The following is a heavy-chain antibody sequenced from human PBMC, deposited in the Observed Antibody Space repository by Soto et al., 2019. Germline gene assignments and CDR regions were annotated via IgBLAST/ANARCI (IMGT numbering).Heavy chain of an antibody. CDR1: GFTFSSYS. CDR2: ISSSSSYI. Sequence: EVQLVESGGGLVKPGGSLRLSCAASGFTFSSYSMNWVRQAPGKGLEWVSSISSSSSYIYYADSVKGRFTISRDNAKNSLYLQMNSLRAEDTAVYYCARRQGDFWSGYPRGWFDPWGQGTLVTVSS. CDR3: ARRQGDFWSGYPRGWFDP. D-gene: IGHD3-3*01. J-gene: IGHJ5*02. V-gene: IGHV3-21*01.